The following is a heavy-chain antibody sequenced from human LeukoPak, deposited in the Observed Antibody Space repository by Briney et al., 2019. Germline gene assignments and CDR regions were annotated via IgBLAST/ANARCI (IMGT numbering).Heavy chain of an antibody. Sequence: GGSLRLSCAASGFTFSSYWMRWVRQAPGKGLVWVSRINSDGSSTSYADSVKGRFTISRDNAKNTLYLQMNSLRAEDTAVYYCAREYASSGYSYDYWGQGTLVTVSS. J-gene: IGHJ4*02. V-gene: IGHV3-74*01. CDR3: AREYASSGYSYDY. CDR1: GFTFSSYW. CDR2: INSDGSST. D-gene: IGHD5-18*01.